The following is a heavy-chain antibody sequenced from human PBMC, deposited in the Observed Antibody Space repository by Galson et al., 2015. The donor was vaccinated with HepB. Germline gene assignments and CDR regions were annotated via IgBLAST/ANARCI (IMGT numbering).Heavy chain of an antibody. V-gene: IGHV5-10-1*01. D-gene: IGHD6-13*01. Sequence: QSGAEVKKPGESLRISCKGSGYSFTSYWISWVRQMPGKGLEWMGRIDPSDSYTNYSPSFQGHVTISADKSISTAYLQWSSLKASDTAMYYCARHRAPSSSWLVSFDYWGQGTLVTVSS. J-gene: IGHJ4*02. CDR2: IDPSDSYT. CDR3: ARHRAPSSSWLVSFDY. CDR1: GYSFTSYW.